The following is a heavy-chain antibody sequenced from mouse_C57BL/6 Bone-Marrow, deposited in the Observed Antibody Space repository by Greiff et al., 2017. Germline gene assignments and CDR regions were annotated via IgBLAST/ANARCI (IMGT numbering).Heavy chain of an antibody. CDR1: GYTFTSYW. J-gene: IGHJ3*01. D-gene: IGHD1-1*01. CDR3: ARLYYGSRGFAY. CDR2: IDPSVSYT. Sequence: QVQLQQPGAELVMPGASVKLSCKASGYTFTSYWMHWVKQRPVKGLEWIGEIDPSVSYTNYNQKFKGKSTLTVDKSSSTAYMQLSSLTSEDSAVYYCARLYYGSRGFAYWGQGTLVTVSA. V-gene: IGHV1-69*01.